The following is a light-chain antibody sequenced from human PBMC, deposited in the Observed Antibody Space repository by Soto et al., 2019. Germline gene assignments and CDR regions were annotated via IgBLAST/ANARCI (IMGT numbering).Light chain of an antibody. Sequence: DIQSTQSHSTLSESVNTRVSIACRASQTISSWLAWYQQKPGKAPKLLIYKASTLKSGVPSGFSGSGSGTEFTLTISSLQPDDFATYYCQHDNSYSEAFGQGTKVDIK. CDR3: QHDNSYSEA. J-gene: IGKJ1*01. CDR2: KAS. CDR1: QTISSW. V-gene: IGKV1-5*03.